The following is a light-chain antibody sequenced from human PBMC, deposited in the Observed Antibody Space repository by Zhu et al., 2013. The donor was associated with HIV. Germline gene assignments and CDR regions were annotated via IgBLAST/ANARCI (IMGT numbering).Light chain of an antibody. Sequence: EIVLTQSPGTLSLSPGERAILSCRASQSVNNNYLAWHQQKPGQTPRLLIYHASTRATDIPARFSGSGSGTQFTLTISSLEPEDFAVYYCQQRSNWPPLTFGGGTKVEIK. CDR3: QQRSNWPPLT. V-gene: IGKV3-11*01. J-gene: IGKJ4*01. CDR1: QSVNNNY. CDR2: HAS.